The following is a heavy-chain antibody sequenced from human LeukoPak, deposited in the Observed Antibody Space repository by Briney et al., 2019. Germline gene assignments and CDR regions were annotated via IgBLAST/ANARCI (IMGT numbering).Heavy chain of an antibody. CDR1: GFTFSSYS. Sequence: GGSLRLSCAASGFTFSSYSMNWVRQAPGKGLEWVSSISSSSSYIYYADSVKGRFSISRDNAKNSPYLQMNSLRTEDMALYYCAKVHDSSGQDAFDIWGQGTMVTVSS. CDR3: AKVHDSSGQDAFDI. CDR2: ISSSSSYI. D-gene: IGHD6-19*01. V-gene: IGHV3-21*04. J-gene: IGHJ3*02.